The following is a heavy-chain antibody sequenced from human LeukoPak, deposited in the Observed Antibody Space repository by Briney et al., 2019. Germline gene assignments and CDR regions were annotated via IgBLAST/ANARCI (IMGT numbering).Heavy chain of an antibody. V-gene: IGHV1-8*01. CDR1: GYTFTSYD. CDR2: MNPNSGNT. CDR3: ARSPPLGYCSGGSCYDEYNWFDP. Sequence: ASVKVSCKASGYTFTSYDINWVRQATGQGLEWMGWMNPNSGNTGYAQKFQGRVTMTGNTSISTAYMELSSLRSEDTAVYYCARSPPLGYCSGGSCYDEYNWFDPWGQGTLVTVSS. J-gene: IGHJ5*02. D-gene: IGHD2-15*01.